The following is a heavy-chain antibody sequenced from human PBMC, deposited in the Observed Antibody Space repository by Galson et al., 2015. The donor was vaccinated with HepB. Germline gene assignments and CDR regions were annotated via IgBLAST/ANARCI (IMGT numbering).Heavy chain of an antibody. CDR2: ISGYNDNR. D-gene: IGHD6-13*01. V-gene: IGHV1-18*04. CDR1: GYTFISYG. Sequence: SVKVSCKASGYTFISYGISWVRQAPGQGLEWMGWISGYNDNRNYAQKFQGRITMTTDTSTSTTYMELRSLRPDDTAVYYCARDLVSRYRNLYYYGMDVWGQGTTVTVSS. CDR3: ARDLVSRYRNLYYYGMDV. J-gene: IGHJ6*02.